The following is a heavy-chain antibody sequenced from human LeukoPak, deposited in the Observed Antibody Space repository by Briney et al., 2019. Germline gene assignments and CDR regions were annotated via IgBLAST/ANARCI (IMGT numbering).Heavy chain of an antibody. Sequence: SETLSLTCTVSGGSISSSSYYWGWIRQPPGKGLEWIGSIYYSGSTYYNPSLKSRVTISVDTSKNQFSLKLSSVTAADTAVYYCARSGRKDYYDSSGYGPLDYRGQGTLVTVSS. D-gene: IGHD3-22*01. J-gene: IGHJ4*02. CDR1: GGSISSSSYY. V-gene: IGHV4-39*01. CDR3: ARSGRKDYYDSSGYGPLDY. CDR2: IYYSGST.